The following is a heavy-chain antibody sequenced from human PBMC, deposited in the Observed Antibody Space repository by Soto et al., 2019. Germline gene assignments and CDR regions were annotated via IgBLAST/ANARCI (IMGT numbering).Heavy chain of an antibody. CDR2: IYYSGST. V-gene: IGHV4-59*01. CDR3: ARVKQQLGSYYYYGMGV. D-gene: IGHD6-13*01. CDR1: GGSISSYY. Sequence: SETLSLTSTVYGGSISSYYWSWIRQPPGKGLEWIGYIYYSGSTNYNPSLKSRVTISVDTSKNQFSLKLSSVTAADTAVYYCARVKQQLGSYYYYGMGVWGQGTTVTVSS. J-gene: IGHJ6*02.